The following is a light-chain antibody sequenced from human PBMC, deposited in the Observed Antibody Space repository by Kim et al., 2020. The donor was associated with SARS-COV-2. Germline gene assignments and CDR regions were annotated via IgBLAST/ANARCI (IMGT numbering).Light chain of an antibody. CDR2: DED. V-gene: IGLV7-46*01. CDR1: TGPGTSGNA. Sequence: VILTCASSTGPGTSGNASYWYQQLPGQAPRTLIYDEDNKPPWAPARFSCSRVLGGKAALIISGARPEEEADYYCRLSYSGGREVFGGGTQLTVL. J-gene: IGLJ3*02. CDR3: RLSYSGGREV.